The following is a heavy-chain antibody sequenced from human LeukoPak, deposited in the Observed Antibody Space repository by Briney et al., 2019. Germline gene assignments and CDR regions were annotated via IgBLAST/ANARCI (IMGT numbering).Heavy chain of an antibody. D-gene: IGHD3-10*01. CDR1: GYSFTSYW. Sequence: GGSLRLSCKGSGYSFTSYWIGWVRQMPGKGLEWMGITYPGDSDTRYSPSFQGQVTISADKSISTAYLQWSSLKASDTAVYYCARHLTMVRGVIDYWGQGTLVTVSS. J-gene: IGHJ4*02. CDR3: ARHLTMVRGVIDY. V-gene: IGHV5-51*01. CDR2: TYPGDSDT.